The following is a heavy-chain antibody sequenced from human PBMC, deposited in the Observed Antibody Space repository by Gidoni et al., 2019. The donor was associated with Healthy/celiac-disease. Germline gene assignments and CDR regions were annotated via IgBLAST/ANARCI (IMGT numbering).Heavy chain of an antibody. CDR2: IYHSGST. CDR1: GSSISTCYY. J-gene: IGHJ4*02. V-gene: IGHV4-38-2*01. Sequence: QVQLQESGPGLVKPSETLSLTCAVSGSSISTCYYWGWIRQPPGKGLEWIGSIYHSGSTYYNPSLKSRVTISVDTSKNQFSLKLSSVTAADTAVYYCARTERCSSTSCNFDYWGQGTLVTVSS. D-gene: IGHD2-2*01. CDR3: ARTERCSSTSCNFDY.